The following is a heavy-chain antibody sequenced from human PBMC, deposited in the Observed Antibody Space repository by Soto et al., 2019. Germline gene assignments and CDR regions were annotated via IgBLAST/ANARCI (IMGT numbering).Heavy chain of an antibody. CDR2: ISPYNGDT. Sequence: ASVKVSCKASGYTFTHYAISWMRQTPGQGLEWMGWISPYNGDTKYAQKFQGRVTMTTDTSTTTAYMELRSLRSDDTDVYYCAREAGSGSYYPFDYWGQGTLVTVSS. CDR3: AREAGSGSYYPFDY. J-gene: IGHJ4*02. V-gene: IGHV1-18*01. D-gene: IGHD3-10*01. CDR1: GYTFTHYA.